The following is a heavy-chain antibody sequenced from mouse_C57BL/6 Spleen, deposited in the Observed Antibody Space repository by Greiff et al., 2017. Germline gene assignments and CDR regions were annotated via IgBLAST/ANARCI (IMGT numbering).Heavy chain of an antibody. CDR3: ARSRDSNYGNYAMEY. D-gene: IGHD2-5*01. CDR2: SSLGNGYT. CDR1: GYTFSSHG. J-gene: IGHJ4*01. Sequence: VQLQQSGAEPVRPGSSVKTSSKTSGYTFSSHGINRVKQRPGPGLEWIGCSSLGNGYTESKGRFEGEAALASGASSGTAYMRLSSLTSEDSAIYFCARSRDSNYGNYAMEYWGHEASGSMSS. V-gene: IGHV1-58*01.